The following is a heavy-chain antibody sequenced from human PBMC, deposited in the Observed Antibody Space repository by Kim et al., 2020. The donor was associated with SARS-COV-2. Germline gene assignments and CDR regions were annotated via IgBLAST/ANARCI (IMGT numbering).Heavy chain of an antibody. Sequence: RVTISVDTSKNQFSLKLSSVTAADTAVYYCARGPRLRGVATDYDYYGMDVWGQGTTVTVSS. D-gene: IGHD3-10*01. V-gene: IGHV4-34*01. CDR3: ARGPRLRGVATDYDYYGMDV. J-gene: IGHJ6*02.